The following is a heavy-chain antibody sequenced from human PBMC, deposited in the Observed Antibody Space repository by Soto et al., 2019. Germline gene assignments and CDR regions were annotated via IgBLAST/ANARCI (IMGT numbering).Heavy chain of an antibody. Sequence: QVQLVQSGAEVRKPGSSVKVSCKASGGIFSSYAISWVRQAPGQGLEWMGGIIPIFGTTNYAQKFQGRVTITADESTSTVYMEGSSLRSDDTALYYCARGIFGVVISGAMDVWGQGTTVTVS. J-gene: IGHJ6*02. CDR2: IIPIFGTT. D-gene: IGHD3-3*02. V-gene: IGHV1-69*01. CDR3: ARGIFGVVISGAMDV. CDR1: GGIFSSYA.